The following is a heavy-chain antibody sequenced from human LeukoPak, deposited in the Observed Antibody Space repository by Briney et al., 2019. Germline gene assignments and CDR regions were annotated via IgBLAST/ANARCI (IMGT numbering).Heavy chain of an antibody. CDR2: IYYSGST. J-gene: IGHJ4*02. D-gene: IGHD3-3*01. CDR3: AAFSGAIFGVVIY. V-gene: IGHV4-59*01. CDR1: GGSISSYY. Sequence: PSETLSLTCTVSGGSISSYYWSWIRQPPGKGLEWIGYIYYSGSTNYNPSLKSRVTISVDTSKNQFSLKLSSVTAADTAVYYCAAFSGAIFGVVIYWGQGTLVTVSS.